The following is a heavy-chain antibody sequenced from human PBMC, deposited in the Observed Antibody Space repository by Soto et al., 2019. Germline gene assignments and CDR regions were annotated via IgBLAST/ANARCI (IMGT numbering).Heavy chain of an antibody. Sequence: SETLSLTCTVSGGSISSDYWSWIRQPPGKGLEWIGYIYYSGSTNYNPSLKSRVTISVDTSKNQFSLKLSSVTAADTAVYYCARSREYYYDSSGFLDYWGQGTLVTVSS. CDR3: ARSREYYYDSSGFLDY. V-gene: IGHV4-59*01. CDR1: GGSISSDY. CDR2: IYYSGST. D-gene: IGHD3-22*01. J-gene: IGHJ4*02.